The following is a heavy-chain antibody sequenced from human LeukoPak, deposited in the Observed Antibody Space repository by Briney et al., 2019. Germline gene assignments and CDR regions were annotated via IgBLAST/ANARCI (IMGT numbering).Heavy chain of an antibody. V-gene: IGHV3-23*01. J-gene: IGHJ4*02. CDR1: GFTFSSYG. D-gene: IGHD3-3*01. CDR3: AYPLNYDFWSGYLDY. CDR2: ISGSGGST. Sequence: PGGSLRLSCAASGFTFSSYGMHWVRQAPGKGLEWVSAISGSGGSTYYADSVKGRFTISRDNSKNTLYLQMNSLRAEDTAVYYCAYPLNYDFWSGYLDYWGQGTLVTVSS.